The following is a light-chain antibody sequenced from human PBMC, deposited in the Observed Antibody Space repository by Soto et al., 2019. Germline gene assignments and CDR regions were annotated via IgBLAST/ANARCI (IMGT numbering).Light chain of an antibody. CDR2: GAS. Sequence: IAMTQSPATVSVSPGERATLSCRASLRISSNLAWYQQKPGQAPRLLIYGASTRATGIPDRFSGSGSGTEFTLTIRSLQSEDSAVYYCQQYQNWLWTFGQGTKVEIK. V-gene: IGKV3-15*01. CDR3: QQYQNWLWT. CDR1: LRISSN. J-gene: IGKJ1*01.